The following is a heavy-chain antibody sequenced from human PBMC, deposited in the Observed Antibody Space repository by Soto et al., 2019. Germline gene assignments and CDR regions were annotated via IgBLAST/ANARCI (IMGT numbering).Heavy chain of an antibody. CDR2: IGTAGDT. CDR3: ARAIGPTLFDY. CDR1: GFTFSSYD. Sequence: GSLRLSCSASGFTFSSYDMHWVRQGPGKGLEWVSAIGTAGDTNYAGSVKGRFTISRENAKNSLYLQMNSLRAGDTAIYFCARAIGPTLFDYWGQGTQVTVSS. J-gene: IGHJ4*02. V-gene: IGHV3-13*04. D-gene: IGHD3-22*01.